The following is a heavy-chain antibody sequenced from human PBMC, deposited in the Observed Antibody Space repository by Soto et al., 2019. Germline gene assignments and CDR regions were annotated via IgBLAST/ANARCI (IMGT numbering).Heavy chain of an antibody. CDR1: GFNFDEYA. V-gene: IGHV3-9*01. CDR2: IRWNSGSI. D-gene: IGHD5-12*01. CDR3: ANVTFRYDSPSFFDS. J-gene: IGHJ4*02. Sequence: EVQLVESGGGLVQPGRSLRLSCAGSGFNFDEYAINWVRQAPGKGLEWVSGIRWNSGSIGYADSVKGRFTISRDNAKNSLYMQMNSLGAEDTSLYYCANVTFRYDSPSFFDSWGQGTLVTVSS.